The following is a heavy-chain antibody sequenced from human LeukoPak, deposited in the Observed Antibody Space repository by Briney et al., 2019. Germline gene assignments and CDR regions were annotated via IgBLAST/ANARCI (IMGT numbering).Heavy chain of an antibody. Sequence: PGGSLRLSCAASGFTFDDYAMHWVRQAPGKGLEWVSGISWNSGSIGYADSVKGRFTISRDNAKNSLYLQMNSLRAEDTAVYYCARDNDFRDHYYYYYYGMDVWGQGTTVTVSS. J-gene: IGHJ6*02. CDR3: ARDNDFRDHYYYYYYGMDV. D-gene: IGHD3-3*01. CDR2: ISWNSGSI. V-gene: IGHV3-9*01. CDR1: GFTFDDYA.